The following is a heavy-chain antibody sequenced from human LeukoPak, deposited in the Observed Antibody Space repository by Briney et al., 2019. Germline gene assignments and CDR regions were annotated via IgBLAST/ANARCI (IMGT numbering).Heavy chain of an antibody. Sequence: QPGRSLRLSCTASGFTFGDYAMSWVRQAPGKGLEWVGFIRSKAYGGTTEYAASVKGRFTISRDDSKSIAYLQMNSLKTEDTAVYYCTRDRLYSWFDPWGQGTLVTVSS. CDR1: GFTFGDYA. V-gene: IGHV3-49*04. CDR2: IRSKAYGGTT. CDR3: TRDRLYSWFDP. J-gene: IGHJ5*02. D-gene: IGHD6-19*01.